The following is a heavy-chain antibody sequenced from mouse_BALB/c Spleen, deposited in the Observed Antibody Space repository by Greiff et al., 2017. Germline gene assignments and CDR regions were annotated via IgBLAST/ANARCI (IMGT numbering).Heavy chain of an antibody. D-gene: IGHD1-1*01. V-gene: IGHV5-6-3*01. J-gene: IGHJ1*01. CDR2: INSNGGST. Sequence: EVQGVESGGGLVQPGGSLKLSCAASGFTFSSYGMSWVRQTPDKKLELVATINSNGGSTYYPDSVKGRFTISRDNAKNTLYLQMSSLKSEDTAMYYCARGDYYGSSRGYFDVWGAGTAVTVSS. CDR3: ARGDYYGSSRGYFDV. CDR1: GFTFSSYG.